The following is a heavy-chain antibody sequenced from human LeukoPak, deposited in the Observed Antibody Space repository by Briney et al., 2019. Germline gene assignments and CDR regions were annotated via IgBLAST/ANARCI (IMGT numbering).Heavy chain of an antibody. J-gene: IGHJ4*02. Sequence: SETLSLTCAVYGESLCGYYWIWIRQPPGQGREWIGEINHSGSTNYNPSLKSRVTISADTSKNQFSLKLSSVTAADTAVYYCARGGDPSRINYFDYWGQGTLVTVPS. CDR2: INHSGST. V-gene: IGHV4-34*01. D-gene: IGHD3-10*01. CDR1: GESLCGYY. CDR3: ARGGDPSRINYFDY.